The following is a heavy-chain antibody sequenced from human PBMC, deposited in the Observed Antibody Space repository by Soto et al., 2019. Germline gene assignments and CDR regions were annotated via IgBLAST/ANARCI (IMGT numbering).Heavy chain of an antibody. CDR1: GFTFSSYE. Sequence: QPGGSLRLSCAASGFTFSSYEMNWVRQAPGKGLEWVSYISSSGSTIYYADSVKGRFTISRDNAKNSLYLQMNSLRAEDTAVYYCASLGSGSYGLLDYWGQGTLVTVSS. CDR2: ISSSGSTI. J-gene: IGHJ4*02. V-gene: IGHV3-48*03. D-gene: IGHD3-10*01. CDR3: ASLGSGSYGLLDY.